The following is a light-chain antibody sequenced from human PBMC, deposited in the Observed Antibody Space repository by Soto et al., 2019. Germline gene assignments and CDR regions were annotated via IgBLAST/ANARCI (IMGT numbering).Light chain of an antibody. CDR3: QQYYGTPFT. Sequence: IVMTQSPDSLAVSLGERATINCKSSQSVLYSSNNKNYFAWYQQKPGQPPKLLIYWASTRESGVPDRFSGSGSETDFTLTISGLQAEDVAVYYCQQYYGTPFTFGPGTKVDL. CDR1: QSVLYSSNNKNY. V-gene: IGKV4-1*01. J-gene: IGKJ3*01. CDR2: WAS.